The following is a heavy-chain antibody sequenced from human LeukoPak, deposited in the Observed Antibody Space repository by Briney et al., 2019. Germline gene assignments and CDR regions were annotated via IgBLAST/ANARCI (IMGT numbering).Heavy chain of an antibody. D-gene: IGHD4-17*01. V-gene: IGHV4-59*08. J-gene: IGHJ4*02. CDR3: ARGPRKTFYGDYVGLDY. CDR2: IYYSGST. CDR1: GGSISSYY. Sequence: KTSETLSLTCTVSGGSISSYYWSWIRQPPGKGLEWIGYIYYSGSTNYNPSLKSRVTISVDTSKNQFSLKLSSVTAADTAVYYCARGPRKTFYGDYVGLDYWGQGTLVTVSS.